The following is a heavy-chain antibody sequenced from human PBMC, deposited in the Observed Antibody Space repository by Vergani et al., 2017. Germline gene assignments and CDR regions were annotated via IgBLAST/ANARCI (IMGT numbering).Heavy chain of an antibody. Sequence: EVQLVESGGGLVQPGGSLRLSCAASGFTFSSYDMHWVRQATGKGLEWVSAIGTAGDTYYPGSVKGRFTISRENAKNSLYLQMNSLRAGDTAVYYCARDYPGYYMDVWGKGTTVTVSS. V-gene: IGHV3-13*01. J-gene: IGHJ6*03. D-gene: IGHD3-16*02. CDR1: GFTFSSYD. CDR3: ARDYPGYYMDV. CDR2: IGTAGDT.